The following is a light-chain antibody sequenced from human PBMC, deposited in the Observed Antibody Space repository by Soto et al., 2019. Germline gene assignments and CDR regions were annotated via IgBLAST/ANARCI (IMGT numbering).Light chain of an antibody. Sequence: EIVMTQSPATLSVSPGERATLSWRASQSVSSNLAWYQQKPGQAPRLLIYGASTRVTGIPARFSGSGSGTEFTLTISSLQSEDFAVYYCQQYNNWPPGITFGQGTRLEIK. CDR2: GAS. V-gene: IGKV3D-15*01. CDR3: QQYNNWPPGIT. J-gene: IGKJ5*01. CDR1: QSVSSN.